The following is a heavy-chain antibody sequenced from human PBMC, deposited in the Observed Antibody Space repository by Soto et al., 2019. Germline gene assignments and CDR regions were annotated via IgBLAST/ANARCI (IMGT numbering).Heavy chain of an antibody. Sequence: QVQLVESGGGVVQPGRSLRLSCAASGFTFSSYGMHWVRQAPGKGLEWVAVIWYDGSNKYYADSVKGRFTISRDNSKKTLYLKMTSLRAEDTAVYYCARAWGSSGWYRAYLDYWGQGTLVTVSS. CDR2: IWYDGSNK. CDR1: GFTFSSYG. CDR3: ARAWGSSGWYRAYLDY. D-gene: IGHD6-19*01. J-gene: IGHJ4*02. V-gene: IGHV3-33*01.